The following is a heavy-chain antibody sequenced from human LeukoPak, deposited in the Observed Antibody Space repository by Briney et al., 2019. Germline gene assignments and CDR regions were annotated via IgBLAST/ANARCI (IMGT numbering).Heavy chain of an antibody. D-gene: IGHD6-6*01. CDR1: GGTFSSYD. V-gene: IGHV1-69*06. J-gene: IGHJ4*02. CDR3: ARAYSSSDYFDY. CDR2: IIPIFGTA. Sequence: GASVKVSCKASGGTFSSYDISWVRQAPGQGLEWMGGIIPIFGTANYAQKFQGRVTITADKSTSTAYMELSSLRSEDTAVYYCARAYSSSDYFDYWGQGTLVTVSS.